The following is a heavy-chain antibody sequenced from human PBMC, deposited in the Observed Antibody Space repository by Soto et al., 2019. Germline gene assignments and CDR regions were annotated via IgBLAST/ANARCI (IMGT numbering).Heavy chain of an antibody. V-gene: IGHV3-NL1*01. J-gene: IGHJ4*02. D-gene: IGHD6-19*01. Sequence: QVQLVESGGGVVQPGRSLRLSCAASGFTFSSYGMHWVRQAPGKGLEWVAVIYSGGSTYYADSVKGRFTISRDNSKNTLYLQMNSLRAEDTAVYYCARGRIGAVAENDYWGQGTLVTVSS. CDR1: GFTFSSYG. CDR2: IYSGGST. CDR3: ARGRIGAVAENDY.